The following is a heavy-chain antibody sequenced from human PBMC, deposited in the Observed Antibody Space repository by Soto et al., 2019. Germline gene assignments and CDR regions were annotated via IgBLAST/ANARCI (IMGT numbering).Heavy chain of an antibody. CDR1: GYTFTSYG. CDR2: INTGKGHT. CDR3: ARGGCSSTACYHFDY. V-gene: IGHV1-3*04. J-gene: IGHJ4*02. D-gene: IGHD2-2*01. Sequence: QVQLVQSGAEVKKPGASVKVSCKPSGYTFTSYGIHWVRQAPGQRPEWMVWINTGKGHTEYSPKFQGRLSITRDTSASTAYMELSSLTSEDTAVYYCARGGCSSTACYHFDYWGQGTLVTVSS.